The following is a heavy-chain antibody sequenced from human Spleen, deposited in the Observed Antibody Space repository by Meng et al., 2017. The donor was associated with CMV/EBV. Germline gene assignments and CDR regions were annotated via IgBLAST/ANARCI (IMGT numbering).Heavy chain of an antibody. D-gene: IGHD2-2*01. J-gene: IGHJ6*02. CDR1: EFTFSSYA. CDR2: ISYDGSHK. CDR3: ARDHCSSTNCPYYYGMDV. V-gene: IGHV3-30*04. Sequence: GGSLRLSCAASEFTFSSYAMHWVRQAPGKGLEWVAVISYDGSHKSYANSVKGRFTISIDTSKNTLYLQMNSLRPEDTAVYYCARDHCSSTNCPYYYGMDVWGQGTTVTVSS.